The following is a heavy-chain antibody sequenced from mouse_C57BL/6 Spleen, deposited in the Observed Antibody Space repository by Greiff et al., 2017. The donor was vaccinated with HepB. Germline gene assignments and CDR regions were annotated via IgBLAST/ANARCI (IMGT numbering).Heavy chain of an antibody. V-gene: IGHV1-80*01. CDR2: IYPGDGDT. J-gene: IGHJ2*01. CDR1: GYAFSSYW. Sequence: QVQLKQSGAELVKPGASVKIFCKASGYAFSSYWMNWVKQRPGKGLEWIGQIYPGDGDTNYNGKFKGKATLTADKSSSTAYMQLSSLTSEDSAVYFCARGEALTGSYYFDYWGQGTTLTVSS. D-gene: IGHD4-1*01. CDR3: ARGEALTGSYYFDY.